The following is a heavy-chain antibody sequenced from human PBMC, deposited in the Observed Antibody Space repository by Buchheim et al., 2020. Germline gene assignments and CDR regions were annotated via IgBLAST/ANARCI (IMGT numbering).Heavy chain of an antibody. J-gene: IGHJ5*02. CDR2: INPSGGST. CDR3: ARDHLGIYYDSSGYYYGGFDP. Sequence: QVQLVQSGAEVKKPGASVKVSCKASGYTFTSYYMHWVRQAPGQGLEWMGIINPSGGSTSYAQKFQGRVTMTRDTSTSTVYMELSSLRSEDTAVYYCARDHLGIYYDSSGYYYGGFDPWGQGTL. D-gene: IGHD3-22*01. CDR1: GYTFTSYY. V-gene: IGHV1-46*03.